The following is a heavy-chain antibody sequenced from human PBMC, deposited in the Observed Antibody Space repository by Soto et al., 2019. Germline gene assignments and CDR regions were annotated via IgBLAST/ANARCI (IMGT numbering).Heavy chain of an antibody. V-gene: IGHV4-34*01. CDR3: ATQGVLKQIFDY. Sequence: KPSETLSLTCAVYGGSFSDYYWSWIRQPPGKGLEWIGEINHSGSTKYNPSLTSRVTISVDTSKNQFSLKLSSVTAADTAVYYCATQGVLKQIFDYWGLGNLVTVSS. CDR2: INHSGST. CDR1: GGSFSDYY. J-gene: IGHJ4*02. D-gene: IGHD3-10*01.